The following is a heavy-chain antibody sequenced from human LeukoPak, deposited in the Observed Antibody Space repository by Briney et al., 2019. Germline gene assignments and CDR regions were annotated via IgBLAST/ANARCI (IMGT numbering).Heavy chain of an antibody. CDR3: AGGGFEPPRSRYYYYGMDV. CDR2: IYHSGST. J-gene: IGHJ6*04. Sequence: SGTLSLTCAVSGGFISSSNWWSWVRRPPGKGLEWIGEIYHSGSTNYNPSLKSRVTISVDKSKNQFSLKLSSVTAADTAVYYCAGGGFEPPRSRYYYYGMDVWGKGTTVTVSS. D-gene: IGHD5-12*01. CDR1: GGFISSSNW. V-gene: IGHV4-4*02.